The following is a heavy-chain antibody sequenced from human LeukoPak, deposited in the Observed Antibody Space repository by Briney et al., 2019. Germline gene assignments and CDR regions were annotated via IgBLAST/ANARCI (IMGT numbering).Heavy chain of an antibody. V-gene: IGHV3-15*01. CDR3: TTSRYYYDSSGYYFPDY. D-gene: IGHD3-22*01. CDR1: GFTFSNAW. CDR2: IKSKTDGGTT. J-gene: IGHJ4*02. Sequence: GGSLRLSCAASGFTFSNAWMSWVRQAPGKGLEWVGRIKSKTDGGTTDYAAPVKGRFTISRDDSKNTLYLQMNSLKTEDTAVYYCTTSRYYYDSSGYYFPDYWGQGTLVTVSS.